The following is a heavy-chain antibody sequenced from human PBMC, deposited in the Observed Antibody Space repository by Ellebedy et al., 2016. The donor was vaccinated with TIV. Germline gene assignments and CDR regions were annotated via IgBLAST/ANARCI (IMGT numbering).Heavy chain of an antibody. CDR3: ARIKYSSGWRPRGEFDY. CDR2: IYWDDDK. J-gene: IGHJ4*02. CDR1: GFSLTTSGVG. Sequence: SGPTLVKPTQTLTLTCTFSGFSLTTSGVGVGWIRQPPGQALEWLALIYWDDDKRYNPSLNSRLTITKDTSKNQVVLTMTSMDPVDTATYYCARIKYSSGWRPRGEFDYWGQGTLVTVSS. D-gene: IGHD6-19*01. V-gene: IGHV2-5*02.